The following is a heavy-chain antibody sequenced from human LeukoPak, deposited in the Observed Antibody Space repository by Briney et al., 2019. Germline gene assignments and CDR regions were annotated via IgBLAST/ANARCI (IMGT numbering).Heavy chain of an antibody. CDR1: GYTFTSYG. V-gene: IGHV1-18*01. J-gene: IGHJ4*02. D-gene: IGHD3-3*01. Sequence: ASVKVSCKASGYTFTSYGISWVRQAPGQGLEWMGWISAYNGNTNYAQKLQGRVTMTTDTSTSTAYMELRSLRSDDTAVYYCARVRPLRFLEWLPDYWGQGTLVTVSS. CDR3: ARVRPLRFLEWLPDY. CDR2: ISAYNGNT.